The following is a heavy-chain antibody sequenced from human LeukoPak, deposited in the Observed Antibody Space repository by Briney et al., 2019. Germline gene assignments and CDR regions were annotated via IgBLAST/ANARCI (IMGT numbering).Heavy chain of an antibody. V-gene: IGHV3-48*01. CDR2: ITGSSDSI. Sequence: GSLRLSCTASGFTFGDYAMNWLRQAPGKGLEWVSYITGSSDSILYTDSVKGRFTISRDNAKNSVYLQMNSLRAEDTAVCYCARATFRPLELSFDSWGQGTLVTVSS. CDR3: ARATFRPLELSFDS. D-gene: IGHD1-26*01. CDR1: GFTFGDYA. J-gene: IGHJ4*02.